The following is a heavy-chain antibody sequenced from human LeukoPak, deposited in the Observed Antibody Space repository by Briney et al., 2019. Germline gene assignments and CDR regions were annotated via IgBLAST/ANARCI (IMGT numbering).Heavy chain of an antibody. D-gene: IGHD1-1*01. CDR3: APWPNVRNFQRSGTNWFDP. J-gene: IGHJ5*02. CDR1: GFTFSSFA. CDR2: IRVSGVTT. Sequence: GGSLRLSCAASGFTFSSFAMSWVRQAPGEGLGWISVIRVSGVTTYYADCVRGRLSISRDNSKNTLYLQMNSLRAQDTAAYYCAPWPNVRNFQRSGTNWFDPWGQGHLVTVSS. V-gene: IGHV3-23*01.